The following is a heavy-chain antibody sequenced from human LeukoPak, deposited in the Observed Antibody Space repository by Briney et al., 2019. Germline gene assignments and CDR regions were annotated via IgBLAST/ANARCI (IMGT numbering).Heavy chain of an antibody. D-gene: IGHD5-18*01. CDR3: ARVGRGYSFNVYCFDY. Sequence: GGSLRLSCAASGFTFSSYAMHWVRQAPGKGLQWVAVISYDGNNKYYADSVKGRFTISRDNSKNTLNLQMNNLRAQDTAVYYCARVGRGYSFNVYCFDYWGQGTLVTVSS. CDR1: GFTFSSYA. CDR2: ISYDGNNK. J-gene: IGHJ4*02. V-gene: IGHV3-30*01.